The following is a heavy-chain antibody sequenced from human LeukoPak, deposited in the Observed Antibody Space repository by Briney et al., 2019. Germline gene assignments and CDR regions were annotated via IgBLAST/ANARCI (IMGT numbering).Heavy chain of an antibody. CDR3: ATNPEYSSSWNFDY. J-gene: IGHJ4*02. Sequence: GASVKVSCKASGYTFTSYAMNWVRQAPGQGLEWMGWINTNTGNPTYAQGFTGRFVFSLDTSVSTAYLQISSLKAEVTAVYYCATNPEYSSSWNFDYWGQGTLVTVSS. V-gene: IGHV7-4-1*02. CDR2: INTNTGNP. D-gene: IGHD6-13*01. CDR1: GYTFTSYA.